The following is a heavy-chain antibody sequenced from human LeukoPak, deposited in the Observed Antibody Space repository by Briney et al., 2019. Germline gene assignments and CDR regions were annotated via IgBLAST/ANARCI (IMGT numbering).Heavy chain of an antibody. CDR3: AKSAPSKY. CDR2: ISYDGSNK. D-gene: IGHD4-4*01. CDR1: GFTFSSCA. J-gene: IGHJ4*02. Sequence: VGSLRLSCAASGFTFSSCAMHWVRQAPGKGLEWVAVISYDGSNKYYADSVKGRFTISRDNSKNTLYLQMNSLRAEDTAVYYCAKSAPSKYWGQGTLVTVSS. V-gene: IGHV3-30-3*02.